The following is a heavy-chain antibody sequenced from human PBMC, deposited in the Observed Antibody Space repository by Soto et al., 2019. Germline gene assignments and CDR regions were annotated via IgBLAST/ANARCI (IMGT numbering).Heavy chain of an antibody. J-gene: IGHJ5*02. D-gene: IGHD2-21*02. CDR2: INHSGST. Sequence: QVQLQQWGAGLLKPSETLSLTCAVYGGSFSGYYWSWIRQPPGKGLEWIGEINHSGSTNYNPSLKSRVTISVDTSKNQFSLKLSSVTAADTAVYYCAKRRTRGGYSTSGIDPWGQGTLVTVSS. V-gene: IGHV4-34*01. CDR1: GGSFSGYY. CDR3: AKRRTRGGYSTSGIDP.